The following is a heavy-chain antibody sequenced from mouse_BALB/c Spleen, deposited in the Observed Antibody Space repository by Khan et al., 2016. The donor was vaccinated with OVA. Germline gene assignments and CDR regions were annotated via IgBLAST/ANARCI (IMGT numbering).Heavy chain of an antibody. J-gene: IGHJ3*01. D-gene: IGHD2-12*01. Sequence: EVELVESGEGLVQPGGSRKLSCAASGFPFSSFGMHWVRQAPEKGLEWVAYIGSDSNTIYYADTVKGRFTISRDDPKNSLVLQMTSLRSEDTAMYYWASSRYWSWFASWGQGTLVTVSS. CDR2: IGSDSNTI. V-gene: IGHV5-17*02. CDR3: ASSRYWSWFAS. CDR1: GFPFSSFG.